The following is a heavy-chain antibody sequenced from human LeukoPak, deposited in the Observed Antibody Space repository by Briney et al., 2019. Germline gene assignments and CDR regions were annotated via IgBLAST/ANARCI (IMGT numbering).Heavy chain of an antibody. CDR2: INPNSGGT. CDR1: GYTFTSYD. J-gene: IGHJ4*02. Sequence: GASVKVSCKASGYTFTSYDINWVRQAPGQGLEWMGWINPNSGGTNYAQKFQGRVTMTRDTSISTAYMELSRLRSDDTAVYYCACRGGIAAAIDYWGQGTLVTVSS. D-gene: IGHD6-13*01. V-gene: IGHV1-2*02. CDR3: ACRGGIAAAIDY.